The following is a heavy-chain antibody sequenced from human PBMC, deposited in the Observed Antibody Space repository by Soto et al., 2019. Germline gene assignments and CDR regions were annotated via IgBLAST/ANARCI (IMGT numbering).Heavy chain of an antibody. CDR2: ISYDGSNK. CDR3: AKEQYAGPLDY. V-gene: IGHV3-30*18. J-gene: IGHJ4*02. D-gene: IGHD2-2*01. Sequence: QVQLVESGGGVVQPGRSLRLSCAASGFTFSSYGMHWVRQAPGKGLEWVAVISYDGSNKYYADSVKGRFTISRDNSKNTLYLQMNSMRAEDTAVYYCAKEQYAGPLDYWGQGTLVSVSS. CDR1: GFTFSSYG.